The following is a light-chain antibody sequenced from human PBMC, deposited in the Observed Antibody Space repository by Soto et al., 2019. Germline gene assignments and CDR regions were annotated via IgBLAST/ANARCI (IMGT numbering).Light chain of an antibody. Sequence: EIVMTQSPATLSVSPGERATLSCRASQSVSSNLAWYQQTPGQAPRLLIYDASTRATGIPARFSGSGSGTEFTLTISSLQSEDFAVYYCQQCNNWPRTFGQGTKVEIK. J-gene: IGKJ1*01. CDR3: QQCNNWPRT. CDR1: QSVSSN. V-gene: IGKV3-15*01. CDR2: DAS.